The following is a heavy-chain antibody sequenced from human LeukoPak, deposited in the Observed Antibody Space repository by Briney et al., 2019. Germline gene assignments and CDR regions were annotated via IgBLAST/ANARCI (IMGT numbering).Heavy chain of an antibody. V-gene: IGHV4-39*01. CDR2: IYCGGST. D-gene: IGHD5-12*01. Sequence: PSETLSLTCTVSGDSISSSNFYWGWIRQPPGKGLEWIGSIYCGGSTFYSPSLKSRVTISVDASKNQFSLNLSSVTAADTAVYYCARGYSGYDYPLYYYYYMDVWGKGTTVTVSS. CDR3: ARGYSGYDYPLYYYYYMDV. CDR1: GDSISSSNFY. J-gene: IGHJ6*03.